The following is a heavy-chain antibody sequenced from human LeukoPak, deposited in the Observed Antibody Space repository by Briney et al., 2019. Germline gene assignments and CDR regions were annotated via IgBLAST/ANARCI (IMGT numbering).Heavy chain of an antibody. J-gene: IGHJ4*02. CDR3: ARVGQQWPHYYFDY. Sequence: MSSETLSLTCTVSGGSISSNNYYWSWIRQPPGKGLEWLGSIYYDGSTYYSPSLKSRVTISVDTSKNQFSLKLSSMTAADTAVYYCARVGQQWPHYYFDYWGQGTLVTVSS. D-gene: IGHD6-19*01. V-gene: IGHV4-39*07. CDR2: IYYDGST. CDR1: GGSISSNNYY.